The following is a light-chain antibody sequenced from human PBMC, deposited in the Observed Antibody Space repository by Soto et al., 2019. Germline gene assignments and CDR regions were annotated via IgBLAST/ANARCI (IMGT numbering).Light chain of an antibody. Sequence: EIALTQSPATLSLSPGERATLSCRASQSVSSYLAWYQQKPGQAPRLLIYDASNRATGIPARFSGSGSGTDFTLTISSLEPEDFAIYYCQQRSNWLRPTFGQGTKLEIK. CDR2: DAS. J-gene: IGKJ2*01. CDR3: QQRSNWLRPT. CDR1: QSVSSY. V-gene: IGKV3-11*01.